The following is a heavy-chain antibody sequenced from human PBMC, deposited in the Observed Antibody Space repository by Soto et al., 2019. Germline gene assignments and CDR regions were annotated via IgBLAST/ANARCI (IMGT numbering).Heavy chain of an antibody. CDR2: VYDDGRT. CDR3: ARAPSHYDLHLAFEY. Sequence: GGSLRLSCAALGFTVSTNYMNWLRQAPGKGLEWVSVVYDDGRTYYADSVKGRFTISRDNSKNTLYLQMNSLRVEDTAVYYCARAPSHYDLHLAFEYWGRGTLVTVSS. V-gene: IGHV3-66*01. D-gene: IGHD3-3*01. CDR1: GFTVSTNY. J-gene: IGHJ4*02.